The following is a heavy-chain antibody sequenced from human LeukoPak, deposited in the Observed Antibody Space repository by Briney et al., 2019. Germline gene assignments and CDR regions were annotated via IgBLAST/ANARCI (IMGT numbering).Heavy chain of an antibody. CDR2: IYNRGST. V-gene: IGHV4-39*01. D-gene: IGHD3-10*01. CDR3: AGDGSGSYGYYCYGMDV. CDR1: GGSMSSSSYY. J-gene: IGHJ6*02. Sequence: PSETLSLTCTVSGGSMSSSSYYWGWIRQPPGKGLEWIGNIYNRGSTYYNPSLKSRVTISVDTSKNQFSLKLNSVTAADTAVYCCAGDGSGSYGYYCYGMDVWGQGTTVTVSS.